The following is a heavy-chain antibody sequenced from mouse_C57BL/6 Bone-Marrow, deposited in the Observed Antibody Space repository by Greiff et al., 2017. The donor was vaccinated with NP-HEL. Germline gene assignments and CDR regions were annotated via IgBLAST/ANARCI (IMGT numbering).Heavy chain of an antibody. V-gene: IGHV5-12*01. CDR3: ARRGQLRLPFAY. CDR1: GFTFSDYY. Sequence: EVQGVESGGGLVQPGGSLKLSCAASGFTFSDYYMYWVRQTPEKRLEWVAYISNGGGSTYYPDTVKGRFTISRDNAKNTLYLQMSRLKSEDTAMYYCARRGQLRLPFAYWGQGTLVTVSA. D-gene: IGHD3-2*02. CDR2: ISNGGGST. J-gene: IGHJ3*01.